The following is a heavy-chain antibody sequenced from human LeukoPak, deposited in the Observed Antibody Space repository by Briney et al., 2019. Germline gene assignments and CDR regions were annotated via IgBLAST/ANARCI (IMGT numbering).Heavy chain of an antibody. CDR1: GFTFDDYT. CDR3: ARGQYSSSSYFDY. Sequence: GGSLRLSCAASGFTFDDYTMHWVRQAPGKGLEWVSLISWDGGSTYYADSVKGRFTISRDNAKNSLYLQMNSLRAEDTAVYYCARGQYSSSSYFDYWGQGTLVTVSS. J-gene: IGHJ4*02. V-gene: IGHV3-43*01. CDR2: ISWDGGST. D-gene: IGHD6-13*01.